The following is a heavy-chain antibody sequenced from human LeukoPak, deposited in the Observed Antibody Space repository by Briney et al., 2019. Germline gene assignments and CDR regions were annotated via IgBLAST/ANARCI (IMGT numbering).Heavy chain of an antibody. D-gene: IGHD5-12*01. CDR2: ISYSGSS. V-gene: IGHV4-61*01. CDR1: GGSVSSGTYY. CDR3: ARYSLVASGWHFDL. Sequence: TSETLSLTCTVSGGSVSSGTYYWTWIRQPPGKGLEWIGYISYSGSSDYNPSLKSRVTMSVDTSKNQFSLNLSPLTAADAAVYYCARYSLVASGWHFDLWGRGTLVTVSS. J-gene: IGHJ2*01.